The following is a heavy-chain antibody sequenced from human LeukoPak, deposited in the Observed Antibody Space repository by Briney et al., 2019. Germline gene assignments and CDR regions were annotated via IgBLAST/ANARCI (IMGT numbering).Heavy chain of an antibody. V-gene: IGHV3-21*01. J-gene: IGHJ4*02. CDR1: GFTFDIYS. CDR2: ISSTSTYK. Sequence: PGGSLRLSCAASGFTFDIYSMNWVRQAPGKGLEWVSSISSTSTYKYYADSVKGRFTISRDSATNSLYLQMSSLRAEDTAVYYCARGLVDYFGGQGTLVTVSS. D-gene: IGHD2/OR15-2a*01. CDR3: ARGLVDYF.